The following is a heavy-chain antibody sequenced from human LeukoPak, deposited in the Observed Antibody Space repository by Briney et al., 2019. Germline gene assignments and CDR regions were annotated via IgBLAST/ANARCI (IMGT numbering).Heavy chain of an antibody. CDR2: MSYDGSNK. Sequence: GGSLRLSCAASGFTFSSYAMSWVRQAPGKGLEWVAVMSYDGSNKYYADSVKGRFTISRDNAKNSLYLQMNSLRAEDTAVYYCARDLSTVGATGSQDYYYGMDVWGQGTTVTVSS. CDR1: GFTFSSYA. D-gene: IGHD1-26*01. CDR3: ARDLSTVGATGSQDYYYGMDV. V-gene: IGHV3-30-3*01. J-gene: IGHJ6*02.